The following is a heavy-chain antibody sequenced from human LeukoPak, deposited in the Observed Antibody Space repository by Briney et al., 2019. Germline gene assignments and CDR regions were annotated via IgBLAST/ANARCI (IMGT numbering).Heavy chain of an antibody. D-gene: IGHD1-26*01. J-gene: IGHJ4*02. CDR1: RFTLSSYY. Sequence: GGSLRLSCAASRFTLSSYYMSGPRQAPGKGLEWVAHIKQDGCEKYYVDSVKGRFTISRDNAKNSLYLQMNSQRAEDTAVYYCARIGLGYYYFDYWGQGTLVTVSS. CDR3: ARIGLGYYYFDY. CDR2: IKQDGCEK. V-gene: IGHV3-7*01.